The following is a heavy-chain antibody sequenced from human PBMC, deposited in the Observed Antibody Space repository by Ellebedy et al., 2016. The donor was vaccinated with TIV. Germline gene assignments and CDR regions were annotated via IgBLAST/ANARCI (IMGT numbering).Heavy chain of an antibody. Sequence: PGGSLRLSCEASGFTFNTYAMSWVRQAPGKGLEWVSAVSGSGGTTYYADSVKGRFTISRDNSKNTLYLQMNSLRAEDTAVYYSPKGQRVVTAPFDYWGHGTLVTVSS. CDR3: PKGQRVVTAPFDY. D-gene: IGHD2-21*02. CDR2: VSGSGGTT. V-gene: IGHV3-23*01. CDR1: GFTFNTYA. J-gene: IGHJ4*01.